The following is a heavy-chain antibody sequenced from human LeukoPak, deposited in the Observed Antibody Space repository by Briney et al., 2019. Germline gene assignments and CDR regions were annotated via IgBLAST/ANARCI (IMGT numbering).Heavy chain of an antibody. J-gene: IGHJ4*02. D-gene: IGHD2-21*02. Sequence: GASVKVTCKASGYTFTSYGISWVRQAPGQGLEWMGWISAYNGNTNYAQKLQGRVTMTTDTSTSTAYMEPRSLRSDDTAVYYCARGRHIVVVTAMTLFDYWGQGTLVTVSS. CDR3: ARGRHIVVVTAMTLFDY. V-gene: IGHV1-18*01. CDR2: ISAYNGNT. CDR1: GYTFTSYG.